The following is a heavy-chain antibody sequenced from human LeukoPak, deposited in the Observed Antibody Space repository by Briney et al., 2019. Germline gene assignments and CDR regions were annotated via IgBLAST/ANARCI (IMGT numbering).Heavy chain of an antibody. CDR1: GGTFSSYA. CDR3: ASIGAYRPLHFDY. V-gene: IGHV1-69*13. Sequence: SVKVSCKASGGTFSSYAISWVRQAPGQGLEWLGGIIPIFGTANYAQKFQGRVTITADESTSTAYMELSSLRSEDTAVYYCASIGAYRPLHFDYWGQGTLVTVSS. CDR2: IIPIFGTA. D-gene: IGHD1-14*01. J-gene: IGHJ4*02.